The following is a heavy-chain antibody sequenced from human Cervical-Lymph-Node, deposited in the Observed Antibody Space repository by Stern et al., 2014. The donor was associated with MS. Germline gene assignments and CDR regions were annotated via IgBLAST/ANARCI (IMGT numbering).Heavy chain of an antibody. CDR2: LYAGRIT. D-gene: IGHD6-6*01. V-gene: IGHV3-66*01. J-gene: IGHJ5*02. CDR3: TREMAARRFDP. Sequence: MQLVQSGGGLAQPGGSLRLSCAASGLTVSSNYMTWVRQAPGKGLEWVSLLYAGRITHYADSVKGRFTISRDNSENILYLQMNSLRVEDTAVYYCTREMAARRFDPWGQGTLVIVSS. CDR1: GLTVSSNY.